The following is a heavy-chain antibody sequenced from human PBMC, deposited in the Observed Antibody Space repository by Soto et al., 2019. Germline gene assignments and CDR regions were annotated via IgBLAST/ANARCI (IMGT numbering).Heavy chain of an antibody. CDR3: TRDASRDSSARGWFDP. Sequence: PGESLRVSCAASVLTFRSFTMNWVRQSPGKGLEWVSTISSNSPYIYYTDALRGRFTISRHNAKNSLHLQMNSLRAEDTAVYYCTRDASRDSSARGWFDPWGPGTLVTVSS. CDR1: VLTFRSFT. V-gene: IGHV3-21*01. J-gene: IGHJ5*02. D-gene: IGHD6-13*01. CDR2: ISSNSPYI.